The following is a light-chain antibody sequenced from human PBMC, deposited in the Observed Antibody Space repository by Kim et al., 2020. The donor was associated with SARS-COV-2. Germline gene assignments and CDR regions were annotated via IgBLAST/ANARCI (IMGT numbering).Light chain of an antibody. CDR3: KQYHSYPYP. V-gene: IGKV1-5*01. Sequence: DIQMTQSPSTLSASVGDRVTITCRASQSISTWLAWYQQKPGKAPKLLIYDASSLESGVPSRFSGSGSGTDFTLTISSLQPDDFATYHCKQYHSYPYPFGKETKLE. CDR2: DAS. CDR1: QSISTW. J-gene: IGKJ2*01.